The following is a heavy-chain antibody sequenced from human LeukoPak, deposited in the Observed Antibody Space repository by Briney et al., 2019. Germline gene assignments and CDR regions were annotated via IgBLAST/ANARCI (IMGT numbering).Heavy chain of an antibody. Sequence: GGSLRLSCEGSGFSFSSYWMTWVRQSPGKGPEWVANIKQGESERYTVDSVKGRFTISRDNAKNSVYLHMNSLRAEDTAVYYCARDIRYYYDSIGWGQGTLVTVSS. V-gene: IGHV3-7*01. J-gene: IGHJ4*02. CDR3: ARDIRYYYDSIG. D-gene: IGHD3-22*01. CDR1: GFSFSSYW. CDR2: IKQGESER.